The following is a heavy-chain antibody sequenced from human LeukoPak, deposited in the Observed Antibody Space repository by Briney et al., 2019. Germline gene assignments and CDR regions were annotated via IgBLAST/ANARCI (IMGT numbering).Heavy chain of an antibody. V-gene: IGHV3-23*01. D-gene: IGHD6-13*01. CDR3: AKDAAGPEY. CDR2: IGAGGGST. CDR1: GLTFSDYS. Sequence: GGSLRLSCAVSGLTFSDYSMTWVRQAPGKGLFWVSGIGAGGGSTYYADSVKGRFTISRDNSRNTLYLQMNSLSAEDTAVYYCAKDAAGPEYWGQGTLVAVSS. J-gene: IGHJ4*02.